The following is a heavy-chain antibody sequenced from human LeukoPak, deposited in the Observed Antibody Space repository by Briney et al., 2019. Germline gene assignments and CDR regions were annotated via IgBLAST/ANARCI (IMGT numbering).Heavy chain of an antibody. Sequence: ASVKVSCKASGYTFTGYYMHWVRQAPGQGLEWMGWINPNSGGRNYAQKFQGRVTMTRGTSISTAYMEMSRLRSDDTAVYYCASEYSSSSWVYWGQGTLVTVSS. D-gene: IGHD6-6*01. V-gene: IGHV1-2*02. CDR1: GYTFTGYY. CDR3: ASEYSSSSWVY. CDR2: INPNSGGR. J-gene: IGHJ4*02.